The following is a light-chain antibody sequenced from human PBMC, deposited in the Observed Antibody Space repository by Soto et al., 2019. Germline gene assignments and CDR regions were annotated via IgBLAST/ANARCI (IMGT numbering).Light chain of an antibody. CDR2: SAS. CDR1: QSISSY. J-gene: IGKJ2*01. Sequence: DIQMTQSPSSLSASVGDRVTITCRASQSISSYLNWYQQKPGKAPKHLIYSASSLQSGVPSRFNGSGSGTNFTLTINSLQPEDFATYDCQQSYSALYTVGQGTKLEIK. V-gene: IGKV1-39*01. CDR3: QQSYSALYT.